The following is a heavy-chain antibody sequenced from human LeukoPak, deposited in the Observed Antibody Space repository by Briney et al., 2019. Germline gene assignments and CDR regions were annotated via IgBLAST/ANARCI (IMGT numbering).Heavy chain of an antibody. Sequence: PGGSLRLSCVASEFAFSNYAMSWVRQAPGKGLEWVSGINTGGEYTYYADSVKGRFTISRDNSKNTLYLQMNSLRAEDTAVYYCAKKGGGGYFDSWGQGTLVTVSS. CDR3: AKKGGGGYFDS. D-gene: IGHD3-16*01. J-gene: IGHJ4*02. CDR2: INTGGEYT. V-gene: IGHV3-23*01. CDR1: EFAFSNYA.